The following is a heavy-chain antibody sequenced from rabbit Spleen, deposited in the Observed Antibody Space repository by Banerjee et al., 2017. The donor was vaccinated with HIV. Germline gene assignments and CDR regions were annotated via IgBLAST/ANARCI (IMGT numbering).Heavy chain of an antibody. CDR3: ARRGVPGNYYFDAGNL. Sequence: QSLEESGGGLVQPEGSLTLTCKASGIDFSSNYYMCWVRQAPGKGLEWIGCIGSVSGSTWYASWVNGRFTISRSTSLNTVTLKMTSLTAADTATYFCARRGVPGNYYFDAGNLWGPGTLVTVS. CDR1: GIDFSSNYY. CDR2: IGSVSGST. D-gene: IGHD3-1*01. J-gene: IGHJ4*01. V-gene: IGHV1S43*01.